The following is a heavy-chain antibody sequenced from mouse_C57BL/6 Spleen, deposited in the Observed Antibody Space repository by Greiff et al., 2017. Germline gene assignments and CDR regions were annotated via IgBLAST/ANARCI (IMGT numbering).Heavy chain of an antibody. V-gene: IGHV14-2*01. CDR1: GFNIKDYY. D-gene: IGHD1-1*01. Sequence: VQLQQSGAELVKPGASVKLSCTASGFNIKDYYMHWVKQRTEQGLEWIGRIDPEDGETKYAPKFKGKATITADKSSNTAYLQLSSLTSEDTAVYYCARDSSYVYWYFDVWGTGTTVTVSS. J-gene: IGHJ1*03. CDR3: ARDSSYVYWYFDV. CDR2: IDPEDGET.